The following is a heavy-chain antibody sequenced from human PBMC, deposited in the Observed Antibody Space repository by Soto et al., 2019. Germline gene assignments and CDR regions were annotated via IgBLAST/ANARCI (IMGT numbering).Heavy chain of an antibody. CDR2: IIPILGTA. D-gene: IGHD5-12*01. V-gene: IGHV1-69*12. Sequence: QVQLVQSGAEVKKPGSSVKVSCKASGGTFSSYAISWVRQAPGQGLAWMGGIIPILGTANYAQKFQGRVTITADESTSTAYMELSSLRSEDTAVYYCASLRDGYNWWYFDLWGRGTLVTVSS. CDR1: GGTFSSYA. CDR3: ASLRDGYNWWYFDL. J-gene: IGHJ2*01.